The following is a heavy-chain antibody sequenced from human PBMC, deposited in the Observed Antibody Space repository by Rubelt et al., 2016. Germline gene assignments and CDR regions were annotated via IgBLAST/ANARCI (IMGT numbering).Heavy chain of an antibody. D-gene: IGHD6-19*01. J-gene: IGHJ4*02. CDR2: INPNSGGT. CDR1: GYTSTGYY. V-gene: IGHV1-2*02. Sequence: VQLVQSGAEVKKPGASVKVSCKASGYTSTGYYMHWVRQAPGQGLEWMRWINPNSGGTNYAEKVQGSVSMTRDTSRSTGGRELSGRRSDYRAVYYCARDLYKGPRWLVAYWGQGTLVTVSS. CDR3: ARDLYKGPRWLVAY.